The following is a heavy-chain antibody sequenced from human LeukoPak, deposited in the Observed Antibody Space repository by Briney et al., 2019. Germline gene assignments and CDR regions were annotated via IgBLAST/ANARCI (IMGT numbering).Heavy chain of an antibody. CDR1: GGSFTAFY. CDR3: ASRKLGNDY. D-gene: IGHD7-27*01. V-gene: IGHV4-34*01. CDR2: VNHSGTT. J-gene: IGHJ4*02. Sequence: PLETLSLTCTVYGGSFTAFYWSWIRQPPGKGLEWIGEVNHSGTTNYNPSLKSRVTLSVVTSKNQFSLKLSSVTAADTAVYYCASRKLGNDYWGQGTLVTVSS.